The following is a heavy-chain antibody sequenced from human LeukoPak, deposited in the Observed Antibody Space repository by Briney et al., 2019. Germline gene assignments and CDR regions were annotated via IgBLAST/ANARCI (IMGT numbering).Heavy chain of an antibody. V-gene: IGHV1-18*01. CDR2: ISAYNGNT. CDR1: GYTFTSYG. Sequence: ASVKVSCKASGYTFTSYGISWVRPAPGQGLEGIGWISAYNGNTNYAQKLQGRVTMTTDTSTSTAYMELRSLRSDDTAVYYCATSSGTTILFAFDIWGQGTMVTVSS. CDR3: ATSSGTTILFAFDI. D-gene: IGHD5-12*01. J-gene: IGHJ3*02.